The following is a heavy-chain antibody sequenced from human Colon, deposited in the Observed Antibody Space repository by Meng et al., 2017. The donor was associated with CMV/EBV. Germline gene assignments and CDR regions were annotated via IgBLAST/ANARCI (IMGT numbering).Heavy chain of an antibody. J-gene: IGHJ4*02. Sequence: ITLEEPGRPLGKPTQTLPMTCACSGFSLNTREVGVGWIRQPPGKALEWLALIYCDDNKRYSPSLKSRLTITKDTSKNQVVLTMTNMDPVDTGTYYCAYSRGSSGWAFDYWGQGTLVTVSS. CDR3: AYSRGSSGWAFDY. CDR2: IYCDDNK. V-gene: IGHV2-5*02. CDR1: GFSLNTREVG. D-gene: IGHD6-19*01.